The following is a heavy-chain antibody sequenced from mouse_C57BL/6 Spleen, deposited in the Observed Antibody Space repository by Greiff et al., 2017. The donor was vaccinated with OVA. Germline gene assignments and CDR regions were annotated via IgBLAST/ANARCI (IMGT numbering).Heavy chain of an antibody. J-gene: IGHJ4*01. V-gene: IGHV5-12*01. CDR2: ISNGGGST. CDR3: ERHRAMDY. CDR1: GFTFSDYY. Sequence: EVKLVESGGGLVQPGGSLKLSCAASGFTFSDYYMYWVRQTPEKRLEWVAYISNGGGSTYYPDTVKGRFTISRDNAKNTLYLQMSRLKSEDTAMYYCERHRAMDYWGQGTSVTVSS.